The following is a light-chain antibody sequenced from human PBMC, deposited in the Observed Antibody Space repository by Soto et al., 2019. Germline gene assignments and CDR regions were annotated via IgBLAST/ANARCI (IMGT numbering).Light chain of an antibody. CDR3: QQSHSTPPT. J-gene: IGKJ1*01. V-gene: IGKV1-39*01. Sequence: DIQMTQSPSSLSASVGDRVTITCRASQSISTSLNWYQQRPGKAPKLLIYAPSTLQSGVSSRFSGSGSGTDFTLTISSLQPEDFATYYCQQSHSTPPTFGQGTKVEIK. CDR1: QSISTS. CDR2: APS.